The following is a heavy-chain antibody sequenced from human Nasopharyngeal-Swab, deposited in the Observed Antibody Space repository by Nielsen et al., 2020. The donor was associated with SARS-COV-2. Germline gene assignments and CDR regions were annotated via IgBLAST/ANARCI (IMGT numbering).Heavy chain of an antibody. J-gene: IGHJ6*02. Sequence: ASVKVSCKASGYTFTGYYMHWVRQAPGQGLEWMGRINPNSGGTNYAQKFQGRVTMTRDTSISTAYMELSSLRSEDTAVYYCAVAGGGILGTYYYYGMDVWGQGTTVTVSS. D-gene: IGHD3-16*01. V-gene: IGHV1-2*06. CDR1: GYTFTGYY. CDR3: AVAGGGILGTYYYYGMDV. CDR2: INPNSGGT.